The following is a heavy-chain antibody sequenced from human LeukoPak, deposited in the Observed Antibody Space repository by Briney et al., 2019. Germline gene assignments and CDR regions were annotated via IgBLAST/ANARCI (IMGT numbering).Heavy chain of an antibody. CDR2: INSGSSHI. Sequence: GGSLRLSCTVPGFTFRTYSMNWVRQAPGKGLEWVSSINSGSSHILYADPVKGRFTISRDNAENALFLQMNSLRSEETAGYYCASGGGSFGYWGQGTLVTVSS. J-gene: IGHJ4*02. CDR3: ASGGGSFGY. D-gene: IGHD3-16*01. CDR1: GFTFRTYS. V-gene: IGHV3-21*01.